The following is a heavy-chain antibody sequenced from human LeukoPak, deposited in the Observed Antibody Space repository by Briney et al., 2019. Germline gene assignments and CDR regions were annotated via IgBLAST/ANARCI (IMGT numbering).Heavy chain of an antibody. CDR1: GFTFTTSG. CDR3: AKTRGISISGVVPLCDY. V-gene: IGHV3-23*01. D-gene: IGHD3-3*01. J-gene: IGHJ4*02. Sequence: GGSLRLSCAASGFTFTTSGMTWVRQAPGKGLDWVSIISGSGGTPYYTDSVKGRFAISRGKSKNTLYLQMNSLRAEDTAVHYCAKTRGISISGVVPLCDYWGQGTLVTVSS. CDR2: ISGSGGTP.